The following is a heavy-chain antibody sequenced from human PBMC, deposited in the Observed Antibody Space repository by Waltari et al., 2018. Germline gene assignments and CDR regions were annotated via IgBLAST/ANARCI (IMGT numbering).Heavy chain of an antibody. CDR1: GYTFTSYY. J-gene: IGHJ4*02. D-gene: IGHD2-2*01. V-gene: IGHV1-2*06. CDR2: INPNSGGT. Sequence: QVQLVQSGAEVKKPGASVKVSCKASGYTFTSYYMPWVRQAPGQGLEWMGRINPNSGGTNYAQKFQGRVTMTRDTSISTAYMELSRLRSDDTAVYYCARLYCSSTSCYEPSDYWGQGTLVTVSS. CDR3: ARLYCSSTSCYEPSDY.